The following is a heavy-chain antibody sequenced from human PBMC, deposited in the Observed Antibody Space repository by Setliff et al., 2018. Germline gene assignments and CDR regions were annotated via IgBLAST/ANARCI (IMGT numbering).Heavy chain of an antibody. CDR3: ARGKQQLDD. J-gene: IGHJ4*02. D-gene: IGHD6-13*01. CDR1: GYSISSGYC. V-gene: IGHV4-38-2*01. CDR2: INHRGST. Sequence: SETLSLTCDVSGYSISSGYCWGWIRQPPGKGLEWIEEINHRGSTNYSPSLKSRVTISVDTSRNQFSLKLSSVTAADTAVYYCARGKQQLDDWGQGTLVTVSS.